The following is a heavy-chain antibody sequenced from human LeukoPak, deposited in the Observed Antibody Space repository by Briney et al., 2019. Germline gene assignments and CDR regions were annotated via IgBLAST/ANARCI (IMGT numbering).Heavy chain of an antibody. CDR2: INPNSGGT. D-gene: IGHD3-10*01. Sequence: ASVKVSCKASGYTFTGYYMHWVRQAPGQGLEWMGWINPNSGGTNYAQKFQGWVTMTRDTSISTAYMELSRLRSDDTAVYYCARGPPLRAYYFDYWGLGTLVTVSS. CDR1: GYTFTGYY. CDR3: ARGPPLRAYYFDY. V-gene: IGHV1-2*04. J-gene: IGHJ4*02.